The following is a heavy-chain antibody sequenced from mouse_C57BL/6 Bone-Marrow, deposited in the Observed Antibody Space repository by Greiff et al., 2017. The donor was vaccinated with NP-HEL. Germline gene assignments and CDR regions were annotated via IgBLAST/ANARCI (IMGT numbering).Heavy chain of an antibody. J-gene: IGHJ3*01. V-gene: IGHV1-22*01. Sequence: VHVKQSGPELVKPGASVKMSCKASGYTFTDYNMHWVKQSHGKSLEWIGYINPNNGGTSYNQKFKGKATLTVNKSSSTAYMELRSLTSEDSAVYYCARSLLPLAYWGQGTLVTVSA. CDR2: INPNNGGT. CDR3: ARSLLPLAY. D-gene: IGHD2-1*01. CDR1: GYTFTDYN.